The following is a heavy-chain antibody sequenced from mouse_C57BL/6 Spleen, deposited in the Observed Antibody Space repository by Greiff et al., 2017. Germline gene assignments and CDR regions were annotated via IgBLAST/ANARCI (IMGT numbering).Heavy chain of an antibody. Sequence: QVQLQQPGAELVKPGASVKMSCKASGYTFTSYWITWVKQRPGQGLEWIGDIYPGSGSTNYNEKFKSKATLTVDTSSSTAYMQLSSLTSEDSAVYYCARHYGSRWAWFACWGQGTLVTVSA. J-gene: IGHJ3*01. V-gene: IGHV1-55*01. CDR1: GYTFTSYW. CDR3: ARHYGSRWAWFAC. D-gene: IGHD1-1*01. CDR2: IYPGSGST.